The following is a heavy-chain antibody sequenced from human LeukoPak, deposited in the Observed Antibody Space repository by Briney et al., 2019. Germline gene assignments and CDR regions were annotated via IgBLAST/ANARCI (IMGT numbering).Heavy chain of an antibody. J-gene: IGHJ4*02. Sequence: PGGSLRLSCAASGFILRSYSMSWVRQAPGKGLEWVAFSSSSGNYIYYADSVKGRFIISRDNAKSSLDLQLNSLRAEDTALYYCARGQRLDYWGQGILVTVSS. CDR2: SSSSGNYI. CDR3: ARGQRLDY. D-gene: IGHD6-25*01. V-gene: IGHV3-21*01. CDR1: GFILRSYS.